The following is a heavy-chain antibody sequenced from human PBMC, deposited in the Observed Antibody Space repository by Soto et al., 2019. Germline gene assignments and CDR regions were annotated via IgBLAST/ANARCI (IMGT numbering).Heavy chain of an antibody. CDR2: IYSGGST. D-gene: IGHD6-13*01. CDR3: GRGIAAAGLLFDY. J-gene: IGHJ4*02. V-gene: IGHV3-66*01. Sequence: PGGSLRLSCAASGFTVSSNYMSWVRQAPGKGLEWVSVIYSGGSTYYADSVKGRFTISRDNSKNTLYLQMNSLRAEDTAVYYCGRGIAAAGLLFDYWGQGTLVTVPS. CDR1: GFTVSSNY.